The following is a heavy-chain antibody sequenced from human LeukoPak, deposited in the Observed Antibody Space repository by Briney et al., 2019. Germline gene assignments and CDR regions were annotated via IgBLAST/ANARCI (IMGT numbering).Heavy chain of an antibody. Sequence: QPGGSLRLSCAASGFTFSSYAMHWVRQAPGKGLEWVAVISYDGSNKYYADSVKGRFTISRDNSKNTLYLQMNSLRAEDTAVYYCARNPVPYKQLAPFDYWGQGTLVTVSS. D-gene: IGHD6-6*01. CDR2: ISYDGSNK. CDR1: GFTFSSYA. V-gene: IGHV3-30-3*01. J-gene: IGHJ4*02. CDR3: ARNPVPYKQLAPFDY.